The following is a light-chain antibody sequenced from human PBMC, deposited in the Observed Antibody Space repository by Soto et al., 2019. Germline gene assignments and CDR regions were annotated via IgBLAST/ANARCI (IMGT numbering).Light chain of an antibody. CDR3: QQSFTSPLT. CDR2: SAS. Sequence: DIQMTQSPSSLSASVGDRVTLTCRASQTISTSLSWYQQTPGKAPQLLVYSASSLHSGVPSRFSGSGSGTDFTLTISSLQSEDFATYYCQQSFTSPLTFGGGTKVDIK. CDR1: QTISTS. J-gene: IGKJ4*01. V-gene: IGKV1-39*01.